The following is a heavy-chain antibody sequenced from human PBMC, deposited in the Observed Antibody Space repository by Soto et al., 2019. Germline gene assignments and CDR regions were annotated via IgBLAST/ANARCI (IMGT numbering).Heavy chain of an antibody. J-gene: IGHJ6*02. CDR1: GFTFSSYG. CDR2: IWYDGSNK. CDR3: ARDTYSSGWVNYYGMDV. V-gene: IGHV3-33*01. Sequence: PGGSLRLSCAASGFTFSSYGMHWVRQAPGKGLEWVAVIWYDGSNKYYADSVKGRFTISRDNSKNTLYLQMNSLRAEDTAVYYCARDTYSSGWVNYYGMDVWGQGTTVTVSS. D-gene: IGHD6-19*01.